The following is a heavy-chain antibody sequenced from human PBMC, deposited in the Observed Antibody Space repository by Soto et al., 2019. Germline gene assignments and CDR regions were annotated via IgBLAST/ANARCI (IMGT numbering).Heavy chain of an antibody. CDR2: ISSSGSTI. Sequence: GGSLRLSCAASGFTFSSYEMNWVRQAPGKGLEWVSYISSSGSTICYADSVKGRFTISRDNAKNSLYLQMNSLRAEDTAVYYCARGILTGYFPFDYWGQGTLVTVSS. V-gene: IGHV3-48*03. CDR3: ARGILTGYFPFDY. J-gene: IGHJ4*02. D-gene: IGHD3-9*01. CDR1: GFTFSSYE.